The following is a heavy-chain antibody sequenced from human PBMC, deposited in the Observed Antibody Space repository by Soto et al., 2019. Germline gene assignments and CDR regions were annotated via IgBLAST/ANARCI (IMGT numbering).Heavy chain of an antibody. Sequence: QITLRESGPTLVKPTQTLTLTCTFSGFSLSTSGESVAWIRQPPGKALEWLALIYWDDDKHYNPSLKTRLTISNDNSKNHVDLKRPNMDPVDTATYYWARGAFFRGAHLDYWGQRTLVTVSS. CDR3: ARGAFFRGAHLDY. CDR1: GFSLSTSGES. J-gene: IGHJ4*02. D-gene: IGHD3-10*01. CDR2: IYWDDDK. V-gene: IGHV2-5*02.